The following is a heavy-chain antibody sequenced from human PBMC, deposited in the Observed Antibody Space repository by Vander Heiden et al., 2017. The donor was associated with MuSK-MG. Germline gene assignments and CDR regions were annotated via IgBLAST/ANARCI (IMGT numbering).Heavy chain of an antibody. J-gene: IGHJ4*02. Sequence: EVQLVESGGGLVQPGGSLRLSCAASGFIFSDHYMDWVRQAPGKGLEWVGRFRNKANSYTTEYAASVRGRFIVSRDDSKNSLYLQMNGLKTEDTAVYYCTGSSGSYRHFDYWGQGTLVTVSS. CDR2: FRNKANSYTT. CDR3: TGSSGSYRHFDY. D-gene: IGHD1-26*01. CDR1: GFIFSDHY. V-gene: IGHV3-72*01.